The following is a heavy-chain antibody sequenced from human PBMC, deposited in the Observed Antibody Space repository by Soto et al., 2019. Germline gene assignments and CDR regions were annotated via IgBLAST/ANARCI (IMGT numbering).Heavy chain of an antibody. CDR1: GGTFSSYA. J-gene: IGHJ4*02. CDR2: IIPIFGTA. V-gene: IGHV1-69*13. Sequence: ASVKVSCKASGGTFSSYAISWVRQAPGQGLEWMGGIIPIFGTANYAQKFQGRVTITADESTSTAYMELSSLRSEDTAVYYCARGGFTTVQNYYDSSGYLMYWGQGTLVTVSS. CDR3: ARGGFTTVQNYYDSSGYLMY. D-gene: IGHD3-22*01.